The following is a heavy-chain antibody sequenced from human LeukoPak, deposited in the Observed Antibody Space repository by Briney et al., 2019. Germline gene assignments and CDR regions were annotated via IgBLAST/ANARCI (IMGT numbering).Heavy chain of an antibody. Sequence: ASVKVFCKASGYTFTSYGISWVRQAPGQGLEWMGWISAYNGNTNYAQKLQGRVTMTTDTSTSTAYMELRSLRSDDTAVYYCARDLSYGYGSGSYSITDYWGQGTLVTVSS. V-gene: IGHV1-18*01. CDR2: ISAYNGNT. D-gene: IGHD3-10*01. J-gene: IGHJ4*02. CDR1: GYTFTSYG. CDR3: ARDLSYGYGSGSYSITDY.